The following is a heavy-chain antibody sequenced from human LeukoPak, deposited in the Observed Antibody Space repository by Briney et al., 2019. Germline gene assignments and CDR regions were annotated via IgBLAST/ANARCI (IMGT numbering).Heavy chain of an antibody. Sequence: GGSLRLSCAASGFSFSSYAMSWVRQAPGKGLEWVSSASGSGGTTDYADSVKGRFIISRDNPRNTLYLQMNSLRGEDTAVYYCTKGQSGTSFDPWGQGTLVTVSS. CDR2: ASGSGGTT. J-gene: IGHJ5*02. CDR3: TKGQSGTSFDP. V-gene: IGHV3-23*01. CDR1: GFSFSSYA. D-gene: IGHD2-15*01.